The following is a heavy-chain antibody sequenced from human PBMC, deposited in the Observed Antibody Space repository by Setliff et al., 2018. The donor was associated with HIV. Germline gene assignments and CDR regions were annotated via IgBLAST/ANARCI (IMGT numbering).Heavy chain of an antibody. D-gene: IGHD3-10*01. J-gene: IGHJ3*02. Sequence: SVKVSCKASGGTLSSYAISWVRQAPGQGLEWMGRIIPISGTANNAQKFQGRVTITADKSTSTAYMQLSSLRSEDTAVYYCARGVTLVRGGRGGIWGQGTMVTVSS. CDR1: GGTLSSYA. V-gene: IGHV1-69*06. CDR2: IIPISGTA. CDR3: ARGVTLVRGGRGGI.